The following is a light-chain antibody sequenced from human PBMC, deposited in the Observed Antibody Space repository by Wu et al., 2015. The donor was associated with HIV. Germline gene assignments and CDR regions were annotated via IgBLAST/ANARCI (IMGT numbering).Light chain of an antibody. CDR2: GAS. Sequence: ETMLTQSPGILSLSPGERASLSCRASQSVSINYLAWYQQKPGRAPRLLIYGASSRAPGIPDRFSGSGSGTDFTLTISSLQPEDVATYYCQKYNTAPWTFGQGTKVEMK. J-gene: IGKJ1*01. V-gene: IGKV3-20*01. CDR1: QSVSINY. CDR3: QKYNTAPWT.